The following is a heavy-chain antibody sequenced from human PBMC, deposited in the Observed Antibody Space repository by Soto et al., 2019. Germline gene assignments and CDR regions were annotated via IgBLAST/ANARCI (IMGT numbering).Heavy chain of an antibody. CDR3: ARDDRGGWLDARKLFDY. J-gene: IGHJ4*02. V-gene: IGHV1-18*01. CDR2: ISAYNGNT. CDR1: GYTFTSYG. Sequence: GASVKVSCKASGYTFTSYGISWVRQAPGQGLEWMGWISAYNGNTNYAQKLQGRVTMTTDTSTSTAYMELRSLRSDDTAVYYCARDDRGGWLDARKLFDYWGQGTLVTVSS. D-gene: IGHD5-12*01.